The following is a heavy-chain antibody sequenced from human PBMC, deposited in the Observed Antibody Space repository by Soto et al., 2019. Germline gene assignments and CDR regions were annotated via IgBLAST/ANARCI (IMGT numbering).Heavy chain of an antibody. D-gene: IGHD5-12*01. CDR3: AKGGYSGYAYFQH. Sequence: EVQLLESGGGLVQPGGSLRLSCAASGFTFSSYAMSWVRQAPGKGLAWVSAISGSGGSTYYADSVKGRFTISRDNSKNTLYLQMNSLRAEDTAVYYCAKGGYSGYAYFQHWGQGTLVTVSS. CDR2: ISGSGGST. V-gene: IGHV3-23*01. CDR1: GFTFSSYA. J-gene: IGHJ1*01.